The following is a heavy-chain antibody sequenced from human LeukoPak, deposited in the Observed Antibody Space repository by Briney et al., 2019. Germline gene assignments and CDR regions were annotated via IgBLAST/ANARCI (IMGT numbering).Heavy chain of an antibody. CDR3: ARVSYDFWSGYFRWFDP. J-gene: IGHJ5*02. CDR1: GYTFTSYG. V-gene: IGHV1-18*01. CDR2: ISAYNGNT. Sequence: ASVKVSCKASGYTFTSYGISWVRQAPGQGLEWMGWISAYNGNTNYAQKLQGRVTMTTDTSTSTAYMELRSLRSDDAAVYYCARVSYDFWSGYFRWFDPWGQGTLVTVSS. D-gene: IGHD3-3*01.